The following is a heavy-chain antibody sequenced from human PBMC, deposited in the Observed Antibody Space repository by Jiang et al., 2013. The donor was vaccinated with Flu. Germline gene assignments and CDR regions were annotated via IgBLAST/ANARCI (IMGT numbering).Heavy chain of an antibody. Sequence: GPGLVKPSETLSLTCAVSGYSISSGYYWGWIRQPPGKGLEWIGSIYHSGSTYYNPSLKSRVTISVDTSKNQFSLKLSSVTAADTAVYYCASLNGDLDAFDIWGQGTMVTVSS. CDR1: GYSISSGYY. J-gene: IGHJ3*02. CDR3: ASLNGDLDAFDI. D-gene: IGHD4-17*01. CDR2: IYHSGST. V-gene: IGHV4-38-2*01.